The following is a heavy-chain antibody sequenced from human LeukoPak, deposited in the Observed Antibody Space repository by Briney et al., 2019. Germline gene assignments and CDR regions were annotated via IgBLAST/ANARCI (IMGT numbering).Heavy chain of an antibody. D-gene: IGHD1-26*01. CDR1: GYTFTSYG. V-gene: IGHV1-2*02. Sequence: ASVKVSCKASGYTFTSYGISWVRQAPGQGLEWMGWINPNSGGTNYAQKFQGRVTMTRDTSISTAYMELSRLRSDDTAVYYCARGRVGANVVFDPWGQGTLVTVSS. CDR2: INPNSGGT. J-gene: IGHJ5*02. CDR3: ARGRVGANVVFDP.